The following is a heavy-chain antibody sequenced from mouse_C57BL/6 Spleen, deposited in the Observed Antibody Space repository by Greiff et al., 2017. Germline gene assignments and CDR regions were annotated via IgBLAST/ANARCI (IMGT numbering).Heavy chain of an antibody. Sequence: VQLQQSVAELVRPGASVKLSCTASGFNIKNTYMHWVKQRPEQGLEWIGRIDPANGNTKYAQKFQGKATITADTSSNTPYLQLSSLTSEDTAIYYCATSNYVEYYAMDYWGQGTSVTVSS. CDR1: GFNIKNTY. CDR2: IDPANGNT. J-gene: IGHJ4*01. D-gene: IGHD2-5*01. V-gene: IGHV14-3*01. CDR3: ATSNYVEYYAMDY.